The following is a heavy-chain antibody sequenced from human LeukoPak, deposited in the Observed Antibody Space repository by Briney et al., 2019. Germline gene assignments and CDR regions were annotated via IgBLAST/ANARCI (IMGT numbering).Heavy chain of an antibody. CDR3: ARERYCSGGSCYRRWFDP. D-gene: IGHD2-15*01. CDR1: GVSISSGDYY. J-gene: IGHJ5*02. V-gene: IGHV4-30-4*01. CDR2: IYYSGST. Sequence: SETLSLTCTVSGVSISSGDYYWSWIRQPPGKGLEWIGYIYYSGSTYYNPSLKSRVTISVDTSKNQFSLKLSSMTAADTAVYYCARERYCSGGSCYRRWFDPWGQGTLVTVSS.